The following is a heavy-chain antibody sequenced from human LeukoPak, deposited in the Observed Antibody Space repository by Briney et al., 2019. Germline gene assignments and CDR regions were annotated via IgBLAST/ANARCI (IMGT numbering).Heavy chain of an antibody. V-gene: IGHV3-15*01. CDR1: GFTFSNDL. J-gene: IGHJ6*02. CDR2: IKRKTDGGTT. D-gene: IGHD1-26*01. Sequence: RGSHRLFCAASGFTFSNDLLSWVSQAPGKGLEWVGRIKRKTDGGTTDYAAPVKGRFTISRDDSRNTLYLQMNSLKTEDTAVYYCTTDRVGTTTPGYNGLDVWGHGYRDRVSS. CDR3: TTDRVGTTTPGYNGLDV.